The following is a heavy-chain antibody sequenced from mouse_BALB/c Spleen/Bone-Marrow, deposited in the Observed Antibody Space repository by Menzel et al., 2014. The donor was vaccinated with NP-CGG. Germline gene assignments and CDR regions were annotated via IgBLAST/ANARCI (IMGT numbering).Heavy chain of an antibody. CDR1: GFSLTSYG. CDR3: ASPIYYDYPLFAY. CDR2: IWAGGST. J-gene: IGHJ3*01. D-gene: IGHD2-4*01. V-gene: IGHV2-9*02. Sequence: VKLMESGPGLVAPSQSLSIACTVSGFSLTSYGVHRVRQPPGKGLEWLGVIWAGGSTNYNSALMSRLSISKDNSKSQVFLKMNILQTDDTAMYYCASPIYYDYPLFAYWGQGTLVTVSA.